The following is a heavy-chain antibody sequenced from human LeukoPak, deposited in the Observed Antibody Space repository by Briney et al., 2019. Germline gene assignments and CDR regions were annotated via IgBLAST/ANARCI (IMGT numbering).Heavy chain of an antibody. J-gene: IGHJ4*02. V-gene: IGHV3-53*01. CDR3: ARVLALRGNRDGYNYGVDY. CDR2: IYSGGST. D-gene: IGHD5-24*01. Sequence: TGGSLRLSCAASGFTVSSNYMSWVRQAPGKGLEWVSVIYSGGSTYYADSVKGRFTISRDNSKNTLYLQMNSLRAEDTAVYYCARVLALRGNRDGYNYGVDYWGQGTLVTVSS. CDR1: GFTVSSNY.